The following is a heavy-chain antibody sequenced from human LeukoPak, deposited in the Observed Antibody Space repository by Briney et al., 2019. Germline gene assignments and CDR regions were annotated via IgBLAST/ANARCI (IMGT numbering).Heavy chain of an antibody. D-gene: IGHD3-22*01. V-gene: IGHV4-38-2*01. CDR1: GYSISSGYY. Sequence: PSETLSLTCAVSGYSISSGYYWGWIRQPPGKGLEWIGSIYHSGSTYYNPSLKSRVTISVDTSKNQFSLKLSSVTAADTAVYYCARPNYYDSSGYDYWGQGTLFTVSS. CDR2: IYHSGST. CDR3: ARPNYYDSSGYDY. J-gene: IGHJ4*02.